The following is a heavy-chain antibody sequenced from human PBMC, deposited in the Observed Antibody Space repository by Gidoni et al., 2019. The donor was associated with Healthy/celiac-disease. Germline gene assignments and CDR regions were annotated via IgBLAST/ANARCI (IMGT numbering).Heavy chain of an antibody. V-gene: IGHV3-11*06. J-gene: IGHJ4*02. CDR2: ISSSSSYT. D-gene: IGHD1-26*01. CDR1: GFTFSDDY. CDR3: ARDQTPGIVGATRGAFDY. Sequence: QVQLVEAGGGLVKPGGSLRRSCAGPGFTFSDDYMSWIRQAPGKGLEWVSYISSSSSYTTYADSVKGRFTISRDNAKNSLYLQMNSLRAEDTAVYYCARDQTPGIVGATRGAFDYWGQGTLVTVSS.